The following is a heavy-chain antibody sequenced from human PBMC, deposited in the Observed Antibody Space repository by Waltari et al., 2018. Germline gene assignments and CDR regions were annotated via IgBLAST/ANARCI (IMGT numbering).Heavy chain of an antibody. CDR2: INQDGGEK. V-gene: IGHV3-7*01. CDR3: SKRLDI. CDR1: GVTFSTDW. J-gene: IGHJ3*02. Sequence: EVQLVESGGGLVQPGGSLRRSCDASGVTFSTDWMAWVRQAPGKGLQWVANINQDGGEKYYLDSVKGRFTISRDNAKKSVYLEMNSLRAEDTAIYYCSKRLDIWGRGTMVAVSS.